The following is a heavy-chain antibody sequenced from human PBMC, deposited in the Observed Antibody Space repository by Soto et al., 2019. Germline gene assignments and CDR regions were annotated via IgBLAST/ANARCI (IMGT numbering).Heavy chain of an antibody. D-gene: IGHD1-7*01. CDR2: ISGSGDST. V-gene: IGHV3-23*01. Sequence: EVPLLESGGGLVQPGGSLRLSCAASGFTFSSYAMSWVRQATGKGLEWVSVISGSGDSTYYADSVKGRFTISRDNSKNTLYLQMNSQRAEDTAVYYCARRNYVGLYFDYWGQGTLVTVSS. CDR3: ARRNYVGLYFDY. CDR1: GFTFSSYA. J-gene: IGHJ4*02.